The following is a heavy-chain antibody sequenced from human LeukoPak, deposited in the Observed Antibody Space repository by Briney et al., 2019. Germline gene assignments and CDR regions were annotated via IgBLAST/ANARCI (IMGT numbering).Heavy chain of an antibody. V-gene: IGHV4-59*01. Sequence: SETLSLTCTVSGDSISNYYWSWIRQPPGKGLEWIGYIHYSGSTKYNPSLKSRVKISLDTSKNQFSLKLSSVTAADTAVYYCGRVHYYGSGLSSYFDYWGQGTLVTVSS. D-gene: IGHD3-10*01. CDR2: IHYSGST. J-gene: IGHJ4*02. CDR1: GDSISNYY. CDR3: GRVHYYGSGLSSYFDY.